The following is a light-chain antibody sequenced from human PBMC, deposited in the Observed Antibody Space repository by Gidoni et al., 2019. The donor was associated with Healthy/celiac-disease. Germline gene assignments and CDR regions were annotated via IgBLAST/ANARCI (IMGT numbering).Light chain of an antibody. J-gene: IGKJ4*01. Sequence: DIVMTQSPDSLAVSLGERATINCKSSQSVFYSANNKNYLAWYQQQPGQPPKLLIYWASTRESGVPDRFSGGGSGTDFTLTISSLQAEDVAVYYCQQYYSTPPAFGGGTKVEIK. V-gene: IGKV4-1*01. CDR3: QQYYSTPPA. CDR2: WAS. CDR1: QSVFYSANNKNY.